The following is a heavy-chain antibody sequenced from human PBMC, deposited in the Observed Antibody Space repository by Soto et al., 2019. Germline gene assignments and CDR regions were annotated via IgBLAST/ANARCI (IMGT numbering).Heavy chain of an antibody. D-gene: IGHD3-10*01. CDR3: IAWGPGNDFAAA. CDR1: GFTFSDHY. V-gene: IGHV3-72*01. CDR2: SKNKADSYTT. Sequence: EVPLVESGGGFVQPGGSLRLSCAASGFTFSDHYMDWVRQAPGKGLEWVGRSKNKADSYTTAYAESVKGRFTISRDGSTNSPFLKLNSLKMEDTAVYYCIAWGPGNDFAAAWGQGILVSVSS. J-gene: IGHJ4*02.